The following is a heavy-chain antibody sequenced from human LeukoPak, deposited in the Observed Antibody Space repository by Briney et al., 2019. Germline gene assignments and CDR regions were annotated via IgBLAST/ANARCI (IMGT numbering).Heavy chain of an antibody. Sequence: ASVKVSCKASGYTFSDYYMHWVRQAPGQGLEWMGRINPYSGGTNYAQKFQGRVTMTRDTSITTGYMELSRLRSDDTAVYYCARVRGGNNYHFDYWGQGTLVTVSS. V-gene: IGHV1-2*06. CDR2: INPYSGGT. J-gene: IGHJ4*02. CDR3: ARVRGGNNYHFDY. CDR1: GYTFSDYY. D-gene: IGHD1-26*01.